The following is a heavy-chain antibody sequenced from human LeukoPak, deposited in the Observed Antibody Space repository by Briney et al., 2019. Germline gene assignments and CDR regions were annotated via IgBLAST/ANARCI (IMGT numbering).Heavy chain of an antibody. CDR1: GFTFTSHV. V-gene: IGHV3-64D*06. CDR3: VREGLERRTNFDY. Sequence: SGGSLRLSCSASGFTFTSHVMHWVRKAPGKGLQYVSGISMNVQTTYYAGSVKGRFTISRDSSKNTVYLQMNSLTAEDTAVYYCVREGLERRTNFDYWGQGTLVSVSS. CDR2: ISMNVQTT. J-gene: IGHJ4*02. D-gene: IGHD1-1*01.